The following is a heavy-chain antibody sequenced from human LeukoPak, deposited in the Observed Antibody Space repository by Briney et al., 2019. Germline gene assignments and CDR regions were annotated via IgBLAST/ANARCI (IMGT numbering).Heavy chain of an antibody. CDR2: INHSGST. D-gene: IGHD3-16*01. J-gene: IGHJ4*02. CDR3: ASNYVLGYFDY. Sequence: SETLSLTCAVYGGSFSGYYWSWIRQPPGKGLEWIGEINHSGSTNYNPSLKSRVTISVDTSKNQFSLKLSSVTAADTAVYYCASNYVLGYFDYWGQGTLVTVSS. CDR1: GGSFSGYY. V-gene: IGHV4-34*01.